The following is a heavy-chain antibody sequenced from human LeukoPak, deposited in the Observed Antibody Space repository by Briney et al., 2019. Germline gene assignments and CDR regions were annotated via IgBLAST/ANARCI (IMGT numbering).Heavy chain of an antibody. CDR1: GFTFSSYG. Sequence: GRSLRLSCAASGFTFSSYGMHWVRQAPGKGLEWVAVISYDGSNKYYADSVKGRFTISRDNSKNTLYLQMNSLRAEDTAVYYCARDFANYYDSSGYYTYYYGMDVWGQGTTVTVSS. D-gene: IGHD3-22*01. CDR3: ARDFANYYDSSGYYTYYYGMDV. J-gene: IGHJ6*02. CDR2: ISYDGSNK. V-gene: IGHV3-30*03.